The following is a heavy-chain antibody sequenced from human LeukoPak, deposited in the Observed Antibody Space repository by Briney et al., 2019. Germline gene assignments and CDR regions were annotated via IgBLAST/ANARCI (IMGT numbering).Heavy chain of an antibody. CDR1: GGSISTYY. Sequence: SETLSLTCTVPGGSISTYYWNWIRQPPGKGLEWIGYISYAGNTKYNPSLQSRVTLSVDTSKRHFSLKLTSVTAADTAVYYCARDHDYSNYNWFDPWGQGTLVTVSS. J-gene: IGHJ5*02. CDR2: ISYAGNT. D-gene: IGHD4-11*01. CDR3: ARDHDYSNYNWFDP. V-gene: IGHV4-59*01.